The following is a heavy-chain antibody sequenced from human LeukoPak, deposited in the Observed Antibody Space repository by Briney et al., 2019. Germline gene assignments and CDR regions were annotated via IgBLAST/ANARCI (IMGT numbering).Heavy chain of an antibody. V-gene: IGHV1-18*01. Sequence: ASVKVSCKASGYTFTDSGITWVRQAPGQGLEWMGWISVYNGKTKYAQKLQGRVTMTTDTSTSTAYMELRSLTSDDTAVYYCARVRSTPGQYYFDYWGQGTLVTVSS. J-gene: IGHJ4*02. CDR2: ISVYNGKT. D-gene: IGHD3-10*01. CDR3: ARVRSTPGQYYFDY. CDR1: GYTFTDSG.